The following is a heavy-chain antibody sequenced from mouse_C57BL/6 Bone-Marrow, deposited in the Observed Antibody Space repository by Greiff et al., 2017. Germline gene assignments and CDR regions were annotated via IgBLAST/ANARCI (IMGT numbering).Heavy chain of an antibody. D-gene: IGHD1-1*01. J-gene: IGHJ2*01. CDR2: IYPGDGGT. CDR3: ARNYYGSLFDY. V-gene: IGHV1-82*01. Sequence: QVQLKQSGPELVKPGASVKISCKASGYAFSSSWMNWVKQRPGKGLEWIGRIYPGDGGTNYNGKFKGKATLTADKSSSTASMQHSSLTAEDAAVVFCARNYYGSLFDYWGQGTTLTVSS. CDR1: GYAFSSSW.